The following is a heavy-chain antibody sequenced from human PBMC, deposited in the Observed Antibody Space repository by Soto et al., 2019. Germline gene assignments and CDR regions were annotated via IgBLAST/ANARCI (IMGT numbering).Heavy chain of an antibody. Sequence: PSETLSLTCTVSGGSISSYYWSWIRQPPGKGLEWIGYIYYSGSTYYNPSLKSRVTISVDTSKNQFSLKLSSVTAADTAVYYCARAPGGDGYYYYGMVVWGQGTTVTVSS. D-gene: IGHD2-21*02. CDR2: IYYSGST. J-gene: IGHJ6*02. CDR1: GGSISSYY. CDR3: ARAPGGDGYYYYGMVV. V-gene: IGHV4-59*06.